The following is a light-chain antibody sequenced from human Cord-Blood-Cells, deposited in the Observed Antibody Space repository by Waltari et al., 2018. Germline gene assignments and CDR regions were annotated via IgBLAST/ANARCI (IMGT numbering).Light chain of an antibody. CDR2: AAS. CDR1: QSISSY. V-gene: IGKV1-39*01. J-gene: IGKJ3*01. Sequence: DIQMTQSPSSLSASVVDRVTITCRASQSISSYLNWYQQKRGKAPKRLIYAASSLQSGVPARFSGSGSGTDFTLTISSLQPEDFATYYCQQSYSTLTFGPGTKVDIK. CDR3: QQSYSTLT.